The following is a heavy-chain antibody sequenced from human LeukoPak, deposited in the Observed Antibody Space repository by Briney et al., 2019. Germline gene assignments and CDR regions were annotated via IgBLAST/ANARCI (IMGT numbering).Heavy chain of an antibody. CDR2: IYPADSET. D-gene: IGHD2-15*01. V-gene: IGHV5-51*01. CDR1: GYTFTNYW. CDR3: ARQKHVGRLTEY. Sequence: GESLKISCKGSGYTFTNYWIGWVRQLPGKGLEWMGIIYPADSETRYSPSFQGQVTISADKSINTAYLQWSSLKASDTAMYYCARQKHVGRLTEYWGQGTLVTVSS. J-gene: IGHJ4*02.